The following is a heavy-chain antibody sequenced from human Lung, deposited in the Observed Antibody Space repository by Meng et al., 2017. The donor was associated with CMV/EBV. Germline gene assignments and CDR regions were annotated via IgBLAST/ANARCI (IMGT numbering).Heavy chain of an antibody. J-gene: IGHJ4*01. V-gene: IGHV1-2*06. D-gene: IGHD6-19*01. CDR2: VNPISDDT. CDR1: GYSFSGFY. CDR3: AKSSDNGWSS. Sequence: VQLVQPGDAVKRPGASVKIPCQASGYSFSGFYLNWARQAPGHGLEWLGRVNPISDDTHLAQKFEGRITVTRGATINTAFMELTRLRPDDTAVYYCAKSSDNGWSSWGPGTLVTVSS.